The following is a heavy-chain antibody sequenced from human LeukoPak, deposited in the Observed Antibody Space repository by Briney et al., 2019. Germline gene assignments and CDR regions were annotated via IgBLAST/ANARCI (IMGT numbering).Heavy chain of an antibody. J-gene: IGHJ3*02. V-gene: IGHV4-59*12. D-gene: IGHD5-12*01. CDR3: ARGPGGYRGYLVM. CDR2: IYHNGGT. Sequence: SETLSLTCTVSGGSISSYYWSWIRQPPGKGLEWIGYIYHNGGTNYNPSLKSRVTISADRSTNQISLKLTSVTAADTAVYYCARGPGGYRGYLVMWGQGTLVTVSS. CDR1: GGSISSYY.